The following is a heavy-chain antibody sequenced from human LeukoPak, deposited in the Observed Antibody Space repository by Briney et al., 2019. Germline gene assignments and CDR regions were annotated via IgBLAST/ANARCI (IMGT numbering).Heavy chain of an antibody. Sequence: PGGSLRLSCAASGFTFSSYGMHWVRQAPGKGLEWVAFIRYDGTNKYYADSVKGRFTISRDNSKNTLYLQMNSLRAEDTAVYYCAKDWGYSYGYELYYMDVWGKGTTVTGSS. D-gene: IGHD5-18*01. J-gene: IGHJ6*03. V-gene: IGHV3-30*02. CDR3: AKDWGYSYGYELYYMDV. CDR1: GFTFSSYG. CDR2: IRYDGTNK.